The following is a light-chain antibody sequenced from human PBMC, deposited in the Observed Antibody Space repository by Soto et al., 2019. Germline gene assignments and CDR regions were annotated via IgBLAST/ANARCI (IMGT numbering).Light chain of an antibody. CDR3: TSYVGNDIWV. Sequence: SALTQPPSASGSPGQSVTISCTGTSSDVGAYKYVSWYQQYTGKAPKLMIYEVTKRPSGVPDRFSGSKSGNTASLTVSGLQAEDEADYYCTSYVGNDIWVFGGGTKLTVL. CDR2: EVT. V-gene: IGLV2-8*01. J-gene: IGLJ3*02. CDR1: SSDVGAYKY.